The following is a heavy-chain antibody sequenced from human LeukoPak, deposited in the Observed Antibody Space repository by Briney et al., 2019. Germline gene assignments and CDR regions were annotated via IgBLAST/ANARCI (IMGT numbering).Heavy chain of an antibody. J-gene: IGHJ4*02. CDR1: GFRLSTYG. D-gene: IGHD7-27*01. CDR3: ATDFNWAWNY. Sequence: PGGSLRLSCVVSGFRLSTYGMHWVRQAPGKGLEWVSLIRNVGNDKYYAQSVKGRFTISRDDSKNTQYLQMNSLRGEDTAVYYCATDFNWAWNYWGQGTLVTVSS. CDR2: IRNVGNDK. V-gene: IGHV3-30*02.